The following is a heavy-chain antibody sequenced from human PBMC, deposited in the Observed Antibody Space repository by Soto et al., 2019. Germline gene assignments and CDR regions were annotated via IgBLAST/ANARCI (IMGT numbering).Heavy chain of an antibody. Sequence: GESLKISCKGSGYSFTSYWITWVRQMPGKGLEWMGRIDPSDSYTTYSPSSQGHVTISADKSISTAYLQWSSLKASDTAVYYCARRSDEQMVGSFDSRGQGVLLTISS. J-gene: IGHJ4*02. D-gene: IGHD6-13*01. CDR1: GYSFTSYW. CDR2: IDPSDSYT. V-gene: IGHV5-10-1*01. CDR3: ARRSDEQMVGSFDS.